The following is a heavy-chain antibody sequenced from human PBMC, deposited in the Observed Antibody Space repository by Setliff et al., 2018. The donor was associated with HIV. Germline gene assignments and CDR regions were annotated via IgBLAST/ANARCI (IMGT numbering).Heavy chain of an antibody. V-gene: IGHV1-69*13. D-gene: IGHD2-2*01. CDR1: GGTFTRNC. Sequence: WASVKVSCKVSGGTFTRNCISWVRQAPGQGLEWMGGILPFFDTANYAQKFQGRVTITADESTSTVHMELSSLTSEDTAVYYCARDRGVYCISSSCYSPVDAFDIWGQGTMVTVSS. J-gene: IGHJ3*02. CDR3: ARDRGVYCISSSCYSPVDAFDI. CDR2: ILPFFDTA.